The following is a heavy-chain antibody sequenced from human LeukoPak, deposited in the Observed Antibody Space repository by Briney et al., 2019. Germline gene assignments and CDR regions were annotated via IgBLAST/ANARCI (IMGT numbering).Heavy chain of an antibody. V-gene: IGHV3-21*01. J-gene: IGHJ4*02. CDR3: ARGFGSTWATEY. D-gene: IGHD6-13*01. CDR2: ITSGGTYM. Sequence: GGSLRLSCAASGLSFTSYSMTWVRQAPGKGLEWVSSITSGGTYMYYADSLKGRFTISRDNAKNSLYLQMNSLRVEDTAVYYCARGFGSTWATEYWSQGTLVTVSS. CDR1: GLSFTSYS.